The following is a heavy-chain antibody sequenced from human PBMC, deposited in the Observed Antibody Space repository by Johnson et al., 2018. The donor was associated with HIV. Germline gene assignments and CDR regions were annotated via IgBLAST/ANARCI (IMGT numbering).Heavy chain of an antibody. CDR3: ARGNYYGSGSYGAFDI. Sequence: VQLVESGGGVVRPGGSLRLSCAASGFTFDDYGMSWVRQAPGKGLEWVAGINWNGGSTGYADSVKGRFTISRDNAKNSLYLQMNSLRAEDTALYYCARGNYYGSGSYGAFDIWGQGTMVTVSS. D-gene: IGHD3-10*01. J-gene: IGHJ3*02. V-gene: IGHV3-20*04. CDR1: GFTFDDYG. CDR2: INWNGGST.